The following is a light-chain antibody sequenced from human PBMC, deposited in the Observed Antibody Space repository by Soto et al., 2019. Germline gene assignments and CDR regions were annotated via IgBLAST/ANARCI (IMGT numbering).Light chain of an antibody. CDR2: DVS. CDR1: SSDVGGYNY. J-gene: IGLJ1*01. V-gene: IGLV2-11*01. CDR3: CSYAGSYTSFV. Sequence: QSVLTQPRSVSGSPGQSVTISCTETSSDVGGYNYVSWYQQHPGKAPKLMIYDVSKRPSGVPDRFSGSKSGNTASLTISGLQAEDEADYYCCSYAGSYTSFVFGTGTKLTVL.